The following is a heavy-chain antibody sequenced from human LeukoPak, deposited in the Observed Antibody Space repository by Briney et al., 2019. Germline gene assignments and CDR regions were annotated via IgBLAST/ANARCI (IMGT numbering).Heavy chain of an antibody. D-gene: IGHD3-22*01. Sequence: GGSLRLSCAASGFTSSSYWMHWVRQAPGKGLVWVSHINSDGSSTRYADSVKGRFTISRDNSKNTLYLQMNSLRAEDTAVYYCANTFYYDSSGYSFDYWGQGTLVTVSS. CDR3: ANTFYYDSSGYSFDY. V-gene: IGHV3-74*01. CDR2: INSDGSST. CDR1: GFTSSSYW. J-gene: IGHJ4*02.